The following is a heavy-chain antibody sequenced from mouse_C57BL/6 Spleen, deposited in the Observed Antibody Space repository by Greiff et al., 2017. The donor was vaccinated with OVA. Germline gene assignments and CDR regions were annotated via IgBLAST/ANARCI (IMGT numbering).Heavy chain of an antibody. J-gene: IGHJ1*03. CDR1: GFTFSSYA. V-gene: IGHV5-9-1*02. CDR3: TRDPYYGDDRGYWYFDV. CDR2: ISSGGDYI. Sequence: EVKLMESGEGLVKPGGSLKLSCAASGFTFSSYAMSWVRQTPEKRLEWVAYISSGGDYIYYADTVKGRFTISRDNARNTLYLQMSSLKSEDTAMYYCTRDPYYGDDRGYWYFDVWGTGTTVTVSS. D-gene: IGHD2-9*01.